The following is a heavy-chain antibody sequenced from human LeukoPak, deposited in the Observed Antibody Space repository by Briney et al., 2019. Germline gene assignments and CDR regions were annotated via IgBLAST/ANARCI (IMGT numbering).Heavy chain of an antibody. D-gene: IGHD5-12*01. Sequence: KSSETLSLTCTVSGGSISSGGYYWSWIRQHPGKGLEWIGYIYYSGSTYYNPSLKSRVTISVDTSKNQFSLKLSSVTAADTAVYYCARCSGYGAYFDYWGQGTLVTVSS. J-gene: IGHJ4*02. CDR2: IYYSGST. CDR3: ARCSGYGAYFDY. CDR1: GGSISSGGYY. V-gene: IGHV4-31*03.